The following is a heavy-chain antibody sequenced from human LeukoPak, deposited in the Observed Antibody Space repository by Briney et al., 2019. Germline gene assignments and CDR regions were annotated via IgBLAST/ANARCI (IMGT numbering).Heavy chain of an antibody. CDR2: ISGAGGST. CDR3: AKDIVVVPAAGGYFDY. J-gene: IGHJ4*02. CDR1: GFTFSNYA. D-gene: IGHD2-2*01. V-gene: IGHV3-23*01. Sequence: GGSLRLSCAASGFTFSNYAMSWVRQAPGKGLEWFSGISGAGGSTYYADSVKGRFTISRDNSKNTLYLQMNSLRAEDTAMYYCAKDIVVVPAAGGYFDYWGQGALVTVSS.